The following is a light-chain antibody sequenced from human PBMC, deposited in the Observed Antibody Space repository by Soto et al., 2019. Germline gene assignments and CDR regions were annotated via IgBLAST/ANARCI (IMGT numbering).Light chain of an antibody. J-gene: IGKJ5*01. CDR3: QQYNIWRSIT. V-gene: IGKV3-15*01. Sequence: EIVMTQSPATLSVSPGEGATLSCRASQGIGDTLAWYQQKPGQTPRVIIYDTSTRAADIPARFSGSGYGTYFTLTISSLQSEDFAVYYCQQYNIWRSITFGPGTRLE. CDR1: QGIGDT. CDR2: DTS.